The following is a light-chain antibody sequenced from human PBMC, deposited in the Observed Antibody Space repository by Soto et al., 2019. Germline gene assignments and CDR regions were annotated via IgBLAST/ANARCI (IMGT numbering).Light chain of an antibody. CDR2: EGS. CDR1: SSDVGSYNL. CDR3: QSYDDSLSVHYV. Sequence: QSVLTQPASVSGSPGQSITISCTGTSSDVGSYNLVSWYQQHPGKAPKLMIYEGSKRPSGVSNRFSGSKSGNTASLSISGLQADDEADYYCQSYDDSLSVHYVFGTGTKVTVL. V-gene: IGLV2-23*01. J-gene: IGLJ1*01.